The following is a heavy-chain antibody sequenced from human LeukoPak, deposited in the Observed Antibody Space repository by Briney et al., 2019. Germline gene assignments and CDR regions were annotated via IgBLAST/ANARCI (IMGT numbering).Heavy chain of an antibody. CDR2: IWYDGSNK. Sequence: GGSLRLSCAASGFTFSSYGMHWVRQAPGKGLEWVAVIWYDGSNKYYADSVKGRFTISRDNSKNTLYLQMNSLRAEDTAVYYCAKYRFTAIQYYYYGMDVWGKGTTVTVSS. V-gene: IGHV3-33*06. J-gene: IGHJ6*04. CDR3: AKYRFTAIQYYYYGMDV. D-gene: IGHD5-18*01. CDR1: GFTFSSYG.